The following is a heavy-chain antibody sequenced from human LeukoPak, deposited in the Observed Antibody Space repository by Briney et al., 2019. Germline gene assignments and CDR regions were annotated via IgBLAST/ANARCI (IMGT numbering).Heavy chain of an antibody. J-gene: IGHJ4*02. CDR3: AAEDSSGYYEPVDY. D-gene: IGHD3-22*01. CDR1: GFTFSDYY. Sequence: GESLRLSCAASGFTFSDYYMSWIRQAPGKGLEWVSYISSSGSTIYYADSVKGRFTISRDNAKNSLYLQMNSLRAEDTAVYYCAAEDSSGYYEPVDYWGQGTLVTVSS. CDR2: ISSSGSTI. V-gene: IGHV3-11*01.